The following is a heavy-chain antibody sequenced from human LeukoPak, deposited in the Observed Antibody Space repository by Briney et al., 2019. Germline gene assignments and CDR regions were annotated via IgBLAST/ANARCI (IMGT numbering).Heavy chain of an antibody. CDR2: ISGSGGST. V-gene: IGHV3-23*01. J-gene: IGHJ4*02. Sequence: GGSLRLSCAASGFTFSSYVMSWVRQAPGKGLEWVSAISGSGGSTYYADSVKGRFTISRDNSKNTLYLQMNSLRAEDTAVYYCAKAVRVTMVRGTIDYWGQGTLVTVSS. CDR1: GFTFSSYV. D-gene: IGHD3-10*01. CDR3: AKAVRVTMVRGTIDY.